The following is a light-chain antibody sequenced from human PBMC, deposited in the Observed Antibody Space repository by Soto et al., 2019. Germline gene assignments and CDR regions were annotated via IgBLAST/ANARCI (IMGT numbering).Light chain of an antibody. CDR3: SSYTSSSTFV. J-gene: IGLJ1*01. V-gene: IGLV2-14*01. CDR1: SGEVGGYNY. Sequence: QSVPSQPAGVSGSPGQSSTISCTGSSGEVGGYNYISWYQQHPGKAPNLMIYDVSNRPSGVSNRFSGSTSGNTAFLTISRLQAEDEADYYCSSYTSSSTFVFGNGTKLTVL. CDR2: DVS.